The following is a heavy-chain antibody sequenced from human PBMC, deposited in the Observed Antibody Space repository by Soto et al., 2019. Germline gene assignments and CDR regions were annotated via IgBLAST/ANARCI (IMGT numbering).Heavy chain of an antibody. CDR1: GFTFSNAW. J-gene: IGHJ6*02. D-gene: IGHD6-13*01. CDR3: TTGYTSNWSPENYYYYGMDV. V-gene: IGHV3-15*07. CDR2: IKSKTDGGTT. Sequence: GGSLRLSCAASGFTFSNAWMNWVRQAPGKGLEWVGRIKSKTDGGTTDYAAPVKGRFTISRDDSKNTLYLQMNSLKTEDTAVYYCTTGYTSNWSPENYYYYGMDVWGQGTTVTVSS.